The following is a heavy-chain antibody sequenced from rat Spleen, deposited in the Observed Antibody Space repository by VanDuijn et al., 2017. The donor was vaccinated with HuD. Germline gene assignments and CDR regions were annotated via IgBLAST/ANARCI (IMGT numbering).Heavy chain of an antibody. J-gene: IGHJ2*01. Sequence: EVQLVESGGGLVQPGRSLKLSCVASGFPFNNYWMTWIRQAPGKGLAWVASITNTGDSAYYPDSVKGRFTISRDNAKSTLYLQMNSLRSEDTATYYCTRGGGISDYWGQGVMVTVSS. CDR1: GFPFNNYW. CDR3: TRGGGISDY. D-gene: IGHD1-4*01. V-gene: IGHV5-31*01. CDR2: ITNTGDSA.